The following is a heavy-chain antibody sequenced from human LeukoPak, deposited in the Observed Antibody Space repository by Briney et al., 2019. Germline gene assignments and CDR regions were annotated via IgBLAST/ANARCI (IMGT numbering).Heavy chain of an antibody. CDR3: AKRDDLDY. V-gene: IGHV3-48*01. CDR2: ISSSSSTI. J-gene: IGHJ4*02. Sequence: PGGSLRLSCAASGFTFSSYSMNWVRQAPGKGLEWVSYISSSSSTIYYADSVKGRFTISRDNAKNSLYLQMNSLRAEDTAVYYCAKRDDLDYWGQGTLVTVSS. CDR1: GFTFSSYS.